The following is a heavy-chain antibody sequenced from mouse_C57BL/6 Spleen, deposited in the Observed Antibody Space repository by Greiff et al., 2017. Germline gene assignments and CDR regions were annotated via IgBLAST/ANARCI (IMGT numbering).Heavy chain of an antibody. CDR2: IDPSDSYT. CDR3: ARWKGDGSPLDY. D-gene: IGHD2-3*01. V-gene: IGHV1-50*01. J-gene: IGHJ2*01. CDR1: GYTFTSYW. Sequence: VKLMESGAELVKPGASVKLSCKASGYTFTSYWMQWVKQRPGQGLEWIGEIDPSDSYTNYNQKFKGKATLTVDTSSSTAYMQLSSLTSEDSAVYYCARWKGDGSPLDYWGQGTTLTVSS.